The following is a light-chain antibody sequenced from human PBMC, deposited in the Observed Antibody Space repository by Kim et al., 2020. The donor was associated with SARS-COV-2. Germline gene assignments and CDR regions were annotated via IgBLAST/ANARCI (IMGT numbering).Light chain of an antibody. CDR1: QSVSNK. V-gene: IGKV4-1*01. J-gene: IGKJ2*01. CDR3: QQYHDLPYT. CDR2: WSS. Sequence: AVSLGERATINYKSSQSVSNKLVWYQQKPGQPPKLLIRWSSDRESGVPDRFSGSGSGTDFTLTISSLQAEDVAVYHCQQYHDLPYTFGQGTKLEI.